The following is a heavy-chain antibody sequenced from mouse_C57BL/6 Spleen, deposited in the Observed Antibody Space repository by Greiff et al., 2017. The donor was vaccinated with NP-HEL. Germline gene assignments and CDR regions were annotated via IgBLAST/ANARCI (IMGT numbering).Heavy chain of an antibody. Sequence: EVQLQQSGPELVKPGASVKMSCKASGYTFTDYNMHWVKQSHGKSLEWIGYINPNNGGTSYNQKFKGKATLTVNKSSSTAYMELRSLTSEDSAVYYCAGWGDPHPFAYWGQGTLVTVSA. CDR2: INPNNGGT. CDR3: AGWGDPHPFAY. V-gene: IGHV1-22*01. J-gene: IGHJ3*01. CDR1: GYTFTDYN.